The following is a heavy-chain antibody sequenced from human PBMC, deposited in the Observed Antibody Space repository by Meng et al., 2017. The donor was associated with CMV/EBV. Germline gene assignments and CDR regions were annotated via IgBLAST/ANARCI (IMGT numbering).Heavy chain of an antibody. CDR1: GFTFSSYS. CDR3: ARDSPGRYCSGGSCYYYYYGMDV. CDR2: ISSSSSTI. V-gene: IGHV3-48*04. D-gene: IGHD2-15*01. J-gene: IGHJ6*02. Sequence: GESLKISCAASGFTFSSYSMDWVRQAPGKGLEWVSYISSSSSTIYYADSVKGRFTISRDNAKNSLYLQMNSLRAEDTAVYYCARDSPGRYCSGGSCYYYYYGMDVWAKGPRSPSP.